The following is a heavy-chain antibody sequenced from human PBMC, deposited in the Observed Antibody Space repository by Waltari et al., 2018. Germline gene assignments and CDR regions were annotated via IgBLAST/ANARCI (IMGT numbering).Heavy chain of an antibody. CDR1: GCSITSNRHS. Sequence: LQLQESGPGLGNPSETLSLTCNVSGCSITSNRHSWAWTGQPPGQGLEWIATVSYNGATYSSPSLKSRVTVSRDTSKNHLSLKLGSVIAADTAVYYCATYIGASIGTAAFDVWGQGTMVTVSS. J-gene: IGHJ3*01. D-gene: IGHD5-12*01. V-gene: IGHV4-39*02. CDR3: ATYIGASIGTAAFDV. CDR2: VSYNGAT.